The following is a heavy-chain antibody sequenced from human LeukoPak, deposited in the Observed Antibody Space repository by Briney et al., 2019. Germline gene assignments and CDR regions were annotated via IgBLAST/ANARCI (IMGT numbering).Heavy chain of an antibody. CDR2: IIPIFGTA. D-gene: IGHD6-19*01. Sequence: ASVKVSCKASGGTFSSYAISWVRQAPGQGLEWMGGIIPIFGTANYAQKFQGRVTITADKSTSTAYMELSSLRSEDTAVYYCAVDSSGWYQRRFGDYWGQGTLVTVSS. J-gene: IGHJ4*02. V-gene: IGHV1-69*06. CDR1: GGTFSSYA. CDR3: AVDSSGWYQRRFGDY.